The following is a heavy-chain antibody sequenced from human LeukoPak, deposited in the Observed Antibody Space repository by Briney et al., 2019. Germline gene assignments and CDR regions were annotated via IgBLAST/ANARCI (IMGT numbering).Heavy chain of an antibody. CDR1: GFTFSSYA. V-gene: IGHV3-23*01. J-gene: IGHJ4*02. CDR2: ISGSGGST. CDR3: AKTPYSSGWYPDY. Sequence: PGGSLRLSCAASGFTFSSYAMSWVRQAPGKGLEWVSAISGSGGSTYYADSVKGRFTISRDNAKNSLYLQMNSLRAEDTAVYYCAKTPYSSGWYPDYWGQGTLVTVSS. D-gene: IGHD6-19*01.